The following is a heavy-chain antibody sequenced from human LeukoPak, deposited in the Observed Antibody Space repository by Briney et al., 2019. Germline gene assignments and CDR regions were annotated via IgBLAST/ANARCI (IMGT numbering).Heavy chain of an antibody. V-gene: IGHV3-7*01. CDR3: ASRAGKPGNTPWCFHY. D-gene: IGHD1-7*01. CDR2: IRQDGSET. CDR1: GFTFTNYW. J-gene: IGHJ4*02. Sequence: PGGSLRLSCAASGFTFTNYWMTWVRQAPGKGPEWVANIRQDGSETNYVDSVRGRFTIARDNTKNSLYLQMTSLRGEDTAAYYCASRAGKPGNTPWCFHYWGQGALVTVSS.